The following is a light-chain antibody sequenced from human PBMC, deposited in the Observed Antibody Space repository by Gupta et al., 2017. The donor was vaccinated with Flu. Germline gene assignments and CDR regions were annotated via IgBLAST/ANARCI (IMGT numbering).Light chain of an antibody. Sequence: ISCRSSQSLLHSNGYNYLDWYLQKPGQSPQLLIYLGSNRASGVPDRFRGSGSGTDFTLKISRVEAEDVGVYYCMQALQTPTFGGGTKVEIK. CDR3: MQALQTPT. V-gene: IGKV2-28*01. CDR1: QSLLHSNGYNY. J-gene: IGKJ4*01. CDR2: LGS.